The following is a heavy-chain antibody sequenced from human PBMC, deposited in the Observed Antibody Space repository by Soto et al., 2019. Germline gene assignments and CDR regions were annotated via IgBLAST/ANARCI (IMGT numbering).Heavy chain of an antibody. CDR3: ARYIPGVRYYGMDV. CDR1: GFTFSSYA. V-gene: IGHV3-23*01. D-gene: IGHD2-2*01. J-gene: IGHJ6*02. CDR2: IGESGTPT. Sequence: EVQLLESGGGLVQPGGSLRLSCAASGFTFSSYAMNWVRQAPGKGLEWVSLIGESGTPTYYADAVKGRFTISRDNSGNTLFLEMYSLRDEDTAVYYCARYIPGVRYYGMDVWGQGTTVTVSS.